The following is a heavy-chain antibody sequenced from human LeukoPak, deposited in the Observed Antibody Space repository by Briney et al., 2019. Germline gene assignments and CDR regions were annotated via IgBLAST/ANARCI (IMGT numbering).Heavy chain of an antibody. J-gene: IGHJ4*02. CDR2: IYPDDFDT. Sequence: GASLQIYLKGEVYSITKAWEAGIRQMPGKGLEWMGIIYPDDFDTRYSPSFQGQVTISGDKSISTASLQWSSLTTSDTAIYYCARRVESGYCFGYWGQGTLVTVSS. D-gene: IGHD3-22*01. CDR1: VYSITKAW. CDR3: ARRVESGYCFGY. V-gene: IGHV5-51*01.